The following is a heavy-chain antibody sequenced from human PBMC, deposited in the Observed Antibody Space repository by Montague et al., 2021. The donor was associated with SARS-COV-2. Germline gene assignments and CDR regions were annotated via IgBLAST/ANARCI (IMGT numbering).Heavy chain of an antibody. D-gene: IGHD7-27*01. V-gene: IGHV3-30*07. J-gene: IGHJ6*02. Sequence: DSVKGRFTISRDNSKNTLYLQMNSLRAEDTAVYYRARDRLGPGYYGMDVWGQGTTVTVSS. CDR3: ARDRLGPGYYGMDV.